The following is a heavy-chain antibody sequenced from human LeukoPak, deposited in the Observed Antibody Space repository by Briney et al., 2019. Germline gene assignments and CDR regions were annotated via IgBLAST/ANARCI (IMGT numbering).Heavy chain of an antibody. D-gene: IGHD5-18*01. Sequence: SETLSLTCTVSGGSISSYYWSWIRQPPGKGLEWIGFIFYSGTTNYNPSLKSRVTISMDTSKNQFSLKVISVTAADTAVYYCARKGYTNGYDYWGQGTLVTVSS. CDR2: IFYSGTT. CDR3: ARKGYTNGYDY. J-gene: IGHJ4*02. V-gene: IGHV4-59*08. CDR1: GGSISSYY.